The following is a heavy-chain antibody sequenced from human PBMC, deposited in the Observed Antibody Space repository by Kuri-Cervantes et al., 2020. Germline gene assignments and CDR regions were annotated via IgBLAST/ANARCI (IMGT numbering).Heavy chain of an antibody. CDR1: GYKFTTYG. CDR2: ISAYNGDR. Sequence: ASVKVSCKTSGYKFTTYGLTWVRQAPGQGLEWMGWISAYNGDRNYEQRFRDRVNMTTDRSTTTGSLELKNLRSEDTAVYYCARDFPKRNYYDSSGYSLWGQGTLVTVSS. V-gene: IGHV1-18*01. J-gene: IGHJ4*02. CDR3: ARDFPKRNYYDSSGYSL. D-gene: IGHD3-22*01.